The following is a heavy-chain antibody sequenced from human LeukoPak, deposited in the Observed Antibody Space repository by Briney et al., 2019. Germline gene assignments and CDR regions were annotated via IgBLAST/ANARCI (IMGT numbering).Heavy chain of an antibody. CDR1: GFSFSSYG. Sequence: GGSLRLSCAASGFSFSSYGMYWVRQAPGKGLEWVTFIRYDGSDIYYADSVKGRFTISRDNSRNTLYLQMNSLRAEDTAVYYCARGVVVVPAARGAFDYWGQGTLVTVSS. CDR2: IRYDGSDI. D-gene: IGHD2-2*01. CDR3: ARGVVVVPAARGAFDY. J-gene: IGHJ4*02. V-gene: IGHV3-30*02.